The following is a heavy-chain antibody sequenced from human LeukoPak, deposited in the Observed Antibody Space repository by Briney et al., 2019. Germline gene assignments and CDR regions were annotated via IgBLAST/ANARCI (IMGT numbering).Heavy chain of an antibody. V-gene: IGHV3-23*01. CDR2: IRGSGLNT. CDR1: GFTFSSYV. Sequence: GGSLRLSCAASGFTFSSYVMSWVRQAPGKGLEWVSTIRGSGLNTYYADSVRGRFTISRDNSENILYLQMNSLTAEDTAVYSCARNLATSSQIHYFDYWGQGTLVTVSS. J-gene: IGHJ4*02. CDR3: ARNLATSSQIHYFDY.